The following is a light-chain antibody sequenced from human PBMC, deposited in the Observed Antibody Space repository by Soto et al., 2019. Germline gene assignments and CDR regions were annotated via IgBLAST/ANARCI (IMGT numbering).Light chain of an antibody. J-gene: IGKJ5*01. Sequence: MVLPPSXHSLSLSPGEXXXXXXGASQSVSSYYVAWYQEXPGNAPRLLIYSAXSRATGISDRLSGGGSGTDLNLNISRLEHEDFAVYCFQQYGRSPTFGQGTRLEI. CDR2: SAX. CDR3: QQYGRSPT. CDR1: QSVSSYY. V-gene: IGKV3-20*01.